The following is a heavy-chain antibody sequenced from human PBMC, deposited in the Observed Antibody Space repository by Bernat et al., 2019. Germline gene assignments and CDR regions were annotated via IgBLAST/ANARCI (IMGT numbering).Heavy chain of an antibody. Sequence: EVQLVESGGGLVQPGGSLRLSCAASGFTFSSYAMHWVRQAPGKGLEYVSAISSNGGSTYYANSVKGRFTISRDNSKNTLYLQMGSLRAEDMAVYYCARGRRYRYDSSGYYLGYFDYWGQGTLVTVSS. D-gene: IGHD3-22*01. J-gene: IGHJ4*02. V-gene: IGHV3-64*01. CDR2: ISSNGGST. CDR1: GFTFSSYA. CDR3: ARGRRYRYDSSGYYLGYFDY.